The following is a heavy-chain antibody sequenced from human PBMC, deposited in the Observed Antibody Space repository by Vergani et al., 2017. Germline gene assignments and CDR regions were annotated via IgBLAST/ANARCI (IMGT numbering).Heavy chain of an antibody. J-gene: IGHJ5*02. Sequence: QMQLVQSGPEVKKPGTSVKVSCKASGFTFTSSAMQWVRQARGQRLEWIGWIVVGSGNTNYAQKLQGRVTMTTDTSTSTAYMELRSLRSDDTAVYYCARDLMMVRGNNWFDPWGQGTLVTVSS. CDR1: GFTFTSSA. CDR2: IVVGSGNT. CDR3: ARDLMMVRGNNWFDP. D-gene: IGHD3-10*01. V-gene: IGHV1-58*02.